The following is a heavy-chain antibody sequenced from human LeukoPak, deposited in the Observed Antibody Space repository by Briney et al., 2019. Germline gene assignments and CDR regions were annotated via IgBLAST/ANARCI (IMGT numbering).Heavy chain of an antibody. CDR3: ARAFWYYHDSSGYDAFDI. V-gene: IGHV3-74*01. J-gene: IGHJ3*02. D-gene: IGHD3-22*01. CDR1: GFTFSLYW. CDR2: INVDGTST. Sequence: GGSLRLSCAASGFTFSLYWMHWVRQAPGRGLEWVSRINVDGTSTSHADSVKGRFTISRDNAKDTLYLQMNSLRAEDTAVYYCARAFWYYHDSSGYDAFDIWGHGTMVTVSA.